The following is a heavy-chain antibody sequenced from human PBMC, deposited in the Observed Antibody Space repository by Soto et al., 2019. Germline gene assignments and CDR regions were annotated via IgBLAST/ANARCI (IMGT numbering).Heavy chain of an antibody. CDR1: VYSISSGSY. CDR2: IYHGGTT. V-gene: IGHV4-38-2*02. D-gene: IGHD6-19*01. CDR3: ARVHVMVVAGSTFDY. J-gene: IGHJ4*01. Sequence: ETLALTCTVSVYSISSGSYWAWIRQPPGKGPEWIASIYHGGTTFYNPSLKSRITISVDTSNNQFSLKLTSVTAADTAVYYCARVHVMVVAGSTFDYWGHGTLVTVSS.